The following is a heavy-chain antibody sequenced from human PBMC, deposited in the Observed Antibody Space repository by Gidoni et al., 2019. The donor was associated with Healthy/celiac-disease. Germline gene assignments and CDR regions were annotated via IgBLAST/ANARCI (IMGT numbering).Heavy chain of an antibody. Sequence: EVQLVESGGGLVQPGRSLRLSCAASGFTFDDYAMHWVRQAPGKGRGWVSGISWNSGSIGYADSVKGRFTISRDNAKNSLYLQMNSLRAEDTALYYCAKTNYFWGGMDVWGQGTTVTVSS. CDR2: ISWNSGSI. V-gene: IGHV3-9*01. D-gene: IGHD3-3*01. CDR3: AKTNYFWGGMDV. CDR1: GFTFDDYA. J-gene: IGHJ6*02.